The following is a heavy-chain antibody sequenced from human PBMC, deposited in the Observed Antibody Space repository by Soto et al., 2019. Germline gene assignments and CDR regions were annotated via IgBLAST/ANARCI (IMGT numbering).Heavy chain of an antibody. CDR2: ISAYNGNT. J-gene: IGHJ4*02. D-gene: IGHD6-13*01. CDR3: ARGNIAAAGKYFDY. Sequence: ASVKVSCKASGYTFTSYGISWVRQAPGQGLEWMGWISAYNGNTNYAQKLQGSVTMTTDTSTSTAYMELRSLRSDDPAVYYCARGNIAAAGKYFDYWGQGTLVTVSS. V-gene: IGHV1-18*01. CDR1: GYTFTSYG.